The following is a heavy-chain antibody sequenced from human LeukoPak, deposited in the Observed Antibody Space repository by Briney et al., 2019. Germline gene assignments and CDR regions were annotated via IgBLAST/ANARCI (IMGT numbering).Heavy chain of an antibody. D-gene: IGHD3-9*01. CDR3: ARGDILTGSWDFDI. J-gene: IGHJ3*02. Sequence: PGGSLRLSCAASGFTFSSYWMNWVRQAPGKGLEWVANIKQDGSEKYYVDSVKGRFTISRDNAKNSLFLQMNSLRAEDTAVYYCARGDILTGSWDFDIWGQGTMVTVSS. V-gene: IGHV3-7*05. CDR1: GFTFSSYW. CDR2: IKQDGSEK.